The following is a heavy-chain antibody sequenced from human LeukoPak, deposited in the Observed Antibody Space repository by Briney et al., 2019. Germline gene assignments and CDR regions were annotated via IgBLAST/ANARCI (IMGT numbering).Heavy chain of an antibody. CDR3: AKFSGHPTTNYYMDV. CDR2: IIDTGRTT. Sequence: GGSLRLSCAASGFIFSSYAMSWVRQAPGKGLEWVSGIIDTGRTTYYADSVKGRFTISRDNSKNTLYLQMNSLRAEDTAVYYCAKFSGHPTTNYYMDVWGEGPTVTVSS. D-gene: IGHD6-25*01. CDR1: GFIFSSYA. J-gene: IGHJ6*03. V-gene: IGHV3-23*01.